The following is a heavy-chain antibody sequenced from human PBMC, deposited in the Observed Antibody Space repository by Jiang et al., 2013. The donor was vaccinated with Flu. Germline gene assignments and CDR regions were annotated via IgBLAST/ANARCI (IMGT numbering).Heavy chain of an antibody. Sequence: LSCAASGFTFSNYWMSWVRQAPGKGLQWVANIKQDGSEKYYVDSVEGRFTISRDNAKNSLYLQMNSLRAEDTAVYYCARVSAPRGLGYFHHWGQGTLVTVSS. J-gene: IGHJ1*01. CDR3: ARVSAPRGLGYFHH. D-gene: IGHD5-24*01. CDR1: GFTFSNYW. CDR2: IKQDGSEK. V-gene: IGHV3-7*04.